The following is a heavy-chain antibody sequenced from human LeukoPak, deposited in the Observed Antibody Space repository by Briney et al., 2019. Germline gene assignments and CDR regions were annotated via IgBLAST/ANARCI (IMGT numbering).Heavy chain of an antibody. J-gene: IGHJ4*02. Sequence: GESLKSSCKGSGYSFTNYWIGWVRQMPGKGLEWMGIIYPDDSDTRQSPSFQGQVTMSADKSISTAYLQWSSLEASDTATYYCARLAKARRDGYNFGFDSWGQGTLVTVSS. CDR2: IYPDDSDT. V-gene: IGHV5-51*01. D-gene: IGHD5-24*01. CDR3: ARLAKARRDGYNFGFDS. CDR1: GYSFTNYW.